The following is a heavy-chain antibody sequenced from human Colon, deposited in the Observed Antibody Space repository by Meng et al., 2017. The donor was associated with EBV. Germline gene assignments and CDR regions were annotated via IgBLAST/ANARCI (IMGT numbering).Heavy chain of an antibody. V-gene: IGHV4-4*02. CDR3: ARVGAYCGGDCYHPR. Sequence: QGRVRESGPGLGKPSGPLSLTWAVSGGSLSSRNWWSWVRQPPGKGLEWIGEIYHSGSTNYNPSLKSRVTISVDESKNQFSLRLSSVTAADTAVYYCARVGAYCGGDCYHPRWGQGTLVTVSS. CDR1: GGSLSSRNW. CDR2: IYHSGST. D-gene: IGHD2-21*02. J-gene: IGHJ4*02.